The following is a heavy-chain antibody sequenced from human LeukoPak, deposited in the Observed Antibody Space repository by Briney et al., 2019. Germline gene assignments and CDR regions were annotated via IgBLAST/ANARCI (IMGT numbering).Heavy chain of an antibody. CDR3: ARYSSTWYGVEN. D-gene: IGHD6-13*01. Sequence: PSQTLSLTCTVSGGSISSGGYYWSWVRQPAGKGLEYIGRMYTSGSTNYNPSLKSRVTISVDTSKNRFSLKLSSVTAADTAVYYCARYSSTWYGVENWGQGTLVTVSS. J-gene: IGHJ4*02. V-gene: IGHV4-61*02. CDR2: MYTSGST. CDR1: GGSISSGGYY.